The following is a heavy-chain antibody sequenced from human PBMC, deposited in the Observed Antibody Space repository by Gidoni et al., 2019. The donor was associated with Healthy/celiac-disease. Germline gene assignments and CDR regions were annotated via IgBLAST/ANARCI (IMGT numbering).Heavy chain of an antibody. CDR1: GFTFDDYA. D-gene: IGHD3-10*01. CDR3: AKAPFEIWFRAFFDY. Sequence: EVQLVESGGGLVQPGRYLRLSCAASGFTFDDYAMHWVRQAPGKGMEWVSGISWNSGRIGYADSVKGRFTISRDNAKNSLYLQMNSLRAEDTALYYCAKAPFEIWFRAFFDYWGQGTLVTVSS. J-gene: IGHJ4*02. V-gene: IGHV3-9*01. CDR2: ISWNSGRI.